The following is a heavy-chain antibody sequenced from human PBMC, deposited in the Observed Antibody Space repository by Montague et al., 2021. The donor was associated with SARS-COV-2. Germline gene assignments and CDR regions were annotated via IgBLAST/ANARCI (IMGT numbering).Heavy chain of an antibody. CDR3: ARDLPPSRPRNPV. J-gene: IGHJ4*02. CDR2: IYYSGST. V-gene: IGHV4-59*01. D-gene: IGHD2/OR15-2a*01. Sequence: SETLSLTCTVSGGSISSYYWSWIRQPPGKGLEWIGYIYYSGSTSYNPSLKSRVTISVDTSKNQFSLRLSSVTAADTAVYYCARDLPPSRPRNPVWGQGTLVTVSS. CDR1: GGSISSYY.